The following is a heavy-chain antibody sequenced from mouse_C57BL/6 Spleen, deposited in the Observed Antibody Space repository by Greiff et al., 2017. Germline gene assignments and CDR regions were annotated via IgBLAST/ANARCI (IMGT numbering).Heavy chain of an antibody. D-gene: IGHD2-1*01. CDR1: GYTFTTYP. Sequence: VQLVESGAELMKPGASVKMSCKASGYTFTTYPIEWMKQNNGKSLEWIGNFHPYNDDTQYNEKFKGKATLTVEKSSSTVYLELIRLTSDDSAFYYCARGDGNSRYFDVWGTGTTVTVSS. J-gene: IGHJ1*03. CDR3: ARGDGNSRYFDV. V-gene: IGHV1-47*01. CDR2: FHPYNDDT.